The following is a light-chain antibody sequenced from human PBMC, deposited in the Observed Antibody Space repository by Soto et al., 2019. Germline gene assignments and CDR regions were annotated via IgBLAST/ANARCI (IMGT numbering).Light chain of an antibody. CDR3: QQYNGWPPT. J-gene: IGKJ5*01. V-gene: IGKV3-15*01. Sequence: EIVMTQSPATLSVSPGERATLSCRTSQSVSTSLAWYQQKPGQAPRLLIYGASTRVTGIPARFSGSGSGTEFTLTISSLQSEDFAIYYCQQYNGWPPTLGQGTRLEIK. CDR1: QSVSTS. CDR2: GAS.